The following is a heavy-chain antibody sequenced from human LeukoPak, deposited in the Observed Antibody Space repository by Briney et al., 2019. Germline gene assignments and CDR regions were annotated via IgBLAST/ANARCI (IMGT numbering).Heavy chain of an antibody. CDR2: IYYSGST. CDR1: GCSIGSSSYY. D-gene: IGHD2-2*01. CDR3: ARHSRILFDP. V-gene: IGHV4-39*01. J-gene: IGHJ5*02. Sequence: SETLSLTCTVSGCSIGSSSYYWGWLRQPPGKGLEWIGSIYYSGSTYYNPSLKSRVTISVDTSKNQFTLKLSSVTAADTAVYYCARHSRILFDPWGQGTLVTVSS.